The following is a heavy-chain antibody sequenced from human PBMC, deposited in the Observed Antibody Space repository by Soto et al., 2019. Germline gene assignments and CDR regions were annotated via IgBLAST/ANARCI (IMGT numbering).Heavy chain of an antibody. V-gene: IGHV3-53*01. CDR3: AKDLGPLRLLNYYFYGLDV. D-gene: IGHD2-15*01. CDR2: IESGGST. CDR1: GCTFSIIY. J-gene: IGHJ6*02. Sequence: RLSCNASGCTFSIIYMSWVRQAPGMGLEWVAVIESGGSTHYADSVKGRFTISRDNSKNMIYLQLRTLRAEDTAVYYCAKDLGPLRLLNYYFYGLDVWGQGTMVTVSS.